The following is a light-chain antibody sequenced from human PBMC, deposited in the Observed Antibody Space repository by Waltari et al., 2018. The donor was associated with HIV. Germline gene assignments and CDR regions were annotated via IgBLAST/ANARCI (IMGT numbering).Light chain of an antibody. CDR1: QDITNY. V-gene: IGKV1-33*01. Sequence: DIQMTHPPSSCSASVGDRVTFTCQASQDITNYLNWYQQKPGKAPKLLIYDASNLETGVPSGFSGSGSGTDFTFTISSLQPEDIATYYCQQYDNLPLTFGGGTKVEIK. CDR2: DAS. CDR3: QQYDNLPLT. J-gene: IGKJ4*01.